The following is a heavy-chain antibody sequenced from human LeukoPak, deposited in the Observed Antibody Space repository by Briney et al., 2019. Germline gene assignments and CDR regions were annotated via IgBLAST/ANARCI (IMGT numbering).Heavy chain of an antibody. CDR1: GFTFSSYA. D-gene: IGHD1-20*01. CDR2: ISYDGSNK. CDR3: ARDLTGTTRGIDY. Sequence: GGSLRLSCAASGFTFSSYAMHWARQAPGKGLEWVAVISYDGSNKYYADSVKGRFTISRDNSKNTLYLQMNSLRAEDTAVYYCARDLTGTTRGIDYWGQGTLVTVSS. J-gene: IGHJ4*02. V-gene: IGHV3-30-3*01.